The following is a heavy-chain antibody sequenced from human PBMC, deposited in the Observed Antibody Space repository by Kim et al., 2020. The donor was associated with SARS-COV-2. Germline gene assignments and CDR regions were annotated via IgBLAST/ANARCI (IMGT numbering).Heavy chain of an antibody. D-gene: IGHD4-17*01. V-gene: IGHV4-39*01. CDR3: ARHPPFYGDYVSFFDY. CDR1: GGSISSSSYY. J-gene: IGHJ4*02. Sequence: SETLSLTCTVSGGSISSSSYYWGWIRQPPGKGLEWIGSIYYSGSTYYNPSLKSRVTISVDTSKNQFSLKLSSVTAADTALYYCARHPPFYGDYVSFFDYWGQGTLVTVSS. CDR2: IYYSGST.